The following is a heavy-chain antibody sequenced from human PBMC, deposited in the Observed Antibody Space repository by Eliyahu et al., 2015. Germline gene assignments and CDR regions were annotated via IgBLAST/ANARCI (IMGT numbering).Heavy chain of an antibody. D-gene: IGHD4-17*01. CDR2: IIPIFGTA. Sequence: QVQLVQSGAEVKKPGSSVKVSCKASGGTFSSYAXSRVRQAPGQGLEWMGGIIPIFGTANYAQKFQGRVTITADESTSTAYMELSSLRSEDTAVYYCARADGVDDYGDYAPLDYWGQGTLVTVSS. CDR1: GGTFSSYA. CDR3: ARADGVDDYGDYAPLDY. V-gene: IGHV1-69*01. J-gene: IGHJ4*02.